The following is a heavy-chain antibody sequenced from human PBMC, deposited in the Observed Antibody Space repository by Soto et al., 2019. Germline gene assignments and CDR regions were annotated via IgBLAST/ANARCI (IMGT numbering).Heavy chain of an antibody. J-gene: IGHJ6*02. CDR1: GLTFSSYA. CDR3: ARDRRRRTAMVLPVGMDV. CDR2: ISYDGSNK. V-gene: IGHV3-30-3*01. Sequence: QVQLMESGGGVVQSGRSMRLSCAASGLTFSSYAMHWVRQAPGKGLEWVAVISYDGSNKYYADSVKGRFTISRDNSKNTLYLQMNSLRAEDTAVYYCARDRRRRTAMVLPVGMDVWVQGTTVTVSS. D-gene: IGHD5-18*01.